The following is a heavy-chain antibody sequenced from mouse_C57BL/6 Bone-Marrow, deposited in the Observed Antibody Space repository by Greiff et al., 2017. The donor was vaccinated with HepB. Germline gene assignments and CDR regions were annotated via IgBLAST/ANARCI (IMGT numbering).Heavy chain of an antibody. D-gene: IGHD2-2*01. Sequence: DVKLVESGGGLVQSGRSLRLSCATSGFTFSDFYMEWVRQAPGKGLEWIAASRNKANDYTTEYSASVKGRFIVSRDTSQSILYLQMNALRAEDTAIYYCARDVYGSTPYAMDYWGQGTSVTVSS. CDR3: ARDVYGSTPYAMDY. CDR1: GFTFSDFY. V-gene: IGHV7-1*01. CDR2: SRNKANDYTT. J-gene: IGHJ4*01.